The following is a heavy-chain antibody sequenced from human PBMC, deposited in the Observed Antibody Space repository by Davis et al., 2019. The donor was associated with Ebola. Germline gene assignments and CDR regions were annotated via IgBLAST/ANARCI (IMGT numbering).Heavy chain of an antibody. CDR1: GFTFSSYS. V-gene: IGHV3-21*01. CDR3: ARSSIAARPGYYYGMDV. D-gene: IGHD6-6*01. J-gene: IGHJ6*02. Sequence: GESPKISCAASGFTFSSYSMNWVRQAPGKGLEWVSSISSSSSYIYYADSVKGRFTISRDNAKNSLYLQMNSLRAEDTAVYYCARSSIAARPGYYYGMDVWGQGTTVTVSS. CDR2: ISSSSSYI.